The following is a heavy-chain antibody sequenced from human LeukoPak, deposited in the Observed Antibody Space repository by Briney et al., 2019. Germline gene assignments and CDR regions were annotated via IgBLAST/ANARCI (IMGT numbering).Heavy chain of an antibody. CDR1: GXTFSSYS. CDR3: ARDLNLYDSSGYYPR. CDR2: ISSSSGTI. D-gene: IGHD3-22*01. J-gene: IGHJ4*02. Sequence: PGGSLRLSCAASGXTFSSYSMNWVRQAPGKGLEWVSYISSSSGTIYYADSVKGRFTISRDNAENSLYLQMNSLRDEDTAVYYCARDLNLYDSSGYYPRWGQGTLVTVSS. V-gene: IGHV3-48*02.